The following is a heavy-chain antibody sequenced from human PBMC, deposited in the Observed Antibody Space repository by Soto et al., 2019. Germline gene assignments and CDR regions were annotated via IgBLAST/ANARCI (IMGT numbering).Heavy chain of an antibody. J-gene: IGHJ4*02. V-gene: IGHV4-39*01. CDR2: IYFSGST. CDR3: ATRVAGNVDY. CDR1: GGSISSNTYY. Sequence: QLQLQESGPGLMKPSETLSLTCTVSGGSISSNTYYWGWDRQPPGKGLEWIGSIYFSGSTYYNPSLKSRVTISVDTSKNQFSLKLSSVTAADTAVYYCATRVAGNVDYWGQGTLVTVSS. D-gene: IGHD6-19*01.